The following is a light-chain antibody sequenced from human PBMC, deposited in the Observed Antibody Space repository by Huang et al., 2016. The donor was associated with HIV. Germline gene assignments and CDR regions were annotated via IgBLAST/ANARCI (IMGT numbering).Light chain of an antibody. CDR1: QRVSNY. V-gene: IGKV3-11*01. Sequence: DIVLTQSPATLSLSPGERATLSCWASQRVSNYLAWYQQKRGQAPRLLIYDASNRAPGVPARFSGSGSGTDFTLIISSLEPEDFAVYYCQQRGNWPLTFGGGTKVEIK. CDR2: DAS. J-gene: IGKJ4*01. CDR3: QQRGNWPLT.